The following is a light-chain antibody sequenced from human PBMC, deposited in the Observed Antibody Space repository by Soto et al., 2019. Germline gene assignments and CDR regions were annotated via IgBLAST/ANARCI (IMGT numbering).Light chain of an antibody. CDR3: QQRSNWLT. J-gene: IGKJ4*01. V-gene: IGKV3-11*01. CDR1: QSVSKY. Sequence: EIVLTQSPATLSLSPGERATLSCRASQSVSKYLVWYQQKPGQAPRLLIYDAAVRATGIPARFSGSGSGTDFTLTISSLEPEDLAIYYCQQRSNWLTFGGGTKVDIK. CDR2: DAA.